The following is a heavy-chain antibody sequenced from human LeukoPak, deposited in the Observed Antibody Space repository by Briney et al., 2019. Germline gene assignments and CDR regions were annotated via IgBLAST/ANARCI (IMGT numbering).Heavy chain of an antibody. CDR3: ARGAVRIAAAERGNWFDP. CDR1: GYTFTGYY. Sequence: ASVKVSCKASGYTFTGYYMHWVRQAPGQGLEWMGWINPNSGGTNYAQKFQGRVTMTRDTPISTAYMELSRLRSDDTAVYYCARGAVRIAAAERGNWFDPWGQGTLVTVSS. J-gene: IGHJ5*02. V-gene: IGHV1-2*02. CDR2: INPNSGGT. D-gene: IGHD6-13*01.